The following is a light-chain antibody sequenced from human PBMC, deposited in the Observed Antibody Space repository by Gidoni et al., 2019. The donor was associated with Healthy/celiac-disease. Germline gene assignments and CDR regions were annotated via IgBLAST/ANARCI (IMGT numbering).Light chain of an antibody. V-gene: IGKV3-20*01. J-gene: IGKJ4*01. CDR1: QSVSSSY. CDR3: QQYGSSPRLT. CDR2: GAS. Sequence: ELVLTQSPGTLSLSPGERATLSCRASQSVSSSYSAWYQQKPGQAPRLLIYGASSRATGIPDSFSGSGSGTDFTLTISRLEPEDFAVYYCQQYGSSPRLTFGGGTKVEIK.